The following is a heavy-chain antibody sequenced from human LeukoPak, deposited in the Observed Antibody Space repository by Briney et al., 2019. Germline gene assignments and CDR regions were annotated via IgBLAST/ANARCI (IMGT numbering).Heavy chain of an antibody. CDR3: ARVGRSSGCSGPIDY. Sequence: PSETLSLTCTVSGGSISSGSYYWSWLRQPAGTGLEWIGRIYTSGSTNYNPSLKSRVTISVDTSKNQFSLKLSSVTAADTAVYYCARVGRSSGCSGPIDYWGQGTLVTVSS. D-gene: IGHD6-19*01. CDR1: GGSISSGSYY. V-gene: IGHV4-61*02. J-gene: IGHJ4*02. CDR2: IYTSGST.